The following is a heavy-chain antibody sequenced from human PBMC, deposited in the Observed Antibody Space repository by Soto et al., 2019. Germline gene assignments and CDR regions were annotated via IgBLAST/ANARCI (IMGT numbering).Heavy chain of an antibody. D-gene: IGHD4-17*01. CDR2: IYWDDDK. CDR3: AHRTTTVTWWFDP. Sequence: QITLKESGPTLVKPTQTLTLNGTFSGFSLTTSGVGVGWIRQPPGKALEWLALIYWDDDKPYSPSLKSRLTITKDTSKNKADITMSNLDPADTATYFCAHRTTTVTWWFDPWGQGTLVTVSS. V-gene: IGHV2-5*02. J-gene: IGHJ5*02. CDR1: GFSLTTSGVG.